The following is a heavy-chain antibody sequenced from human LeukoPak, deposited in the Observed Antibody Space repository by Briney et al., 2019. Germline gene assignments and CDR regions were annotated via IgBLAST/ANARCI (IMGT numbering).Heavy chain of an antibody. V-gene: IGHV1-2*02. J-gene: IGHJ5*02. CDR1: VYTFTVYY. CDR2: INPKRGGT. D-gene: IGHD3-3*01. Sequence: ASVRVSCGASVYTFTVYYTHWGRDAPGQGRERGGWINPKRGGTNSTQTFWSRGTITRDTSISTPYMEMSSVRSENTAAYKCARDAITICGKVTTDTSFDRRGQGILVTVS. CDR3: ARDAITICGKVTTDTSFDR.